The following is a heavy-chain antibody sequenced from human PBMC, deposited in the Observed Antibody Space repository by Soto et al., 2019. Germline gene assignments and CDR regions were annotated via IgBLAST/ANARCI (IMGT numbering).Heavy chain of an antibody. J-gene: IGHJ4*02. CDR3: ARGEALRSDGYNDGDAY. D-gene: IGHD2-21*01. V-gene: IGHV1-69*12. Sequence: QVHLVQSGAEVKRPGSSVKVSCQATGGTFSNYIISWVRQAPGQGLEWMGQIIPVFGTVNIAQRLQGRVTITADGATRTAKMELSSLTSEDTGVYYCARGEALRSDGYNDGDAYWGQGTQVIVSS. CDR2: IIPVFGTV. CDR1: GGTFSNYI.